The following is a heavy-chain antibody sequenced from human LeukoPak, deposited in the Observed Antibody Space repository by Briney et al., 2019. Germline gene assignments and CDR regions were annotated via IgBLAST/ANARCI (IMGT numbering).Heavy chain of an antibody. CDR2: ISNSGDAT. Sequence: GGSLRLSCAASGFTFSNYAMSWVRQAPGKGLEWVSTISNSGDATYYADSVEGRFTISRDNSKNTLYLQMNSLRAEDTAVYYCAKDHHYDFWSGYSDFDYWGQGTLVTVSS. CDR3: AKDHHYDFWSGYSDFDY. CDR1: GFTFSNYA. D-gene: IGHD3-3*01. V-gene: IGHV3-23*01. J-gene: IGHJ4*02.